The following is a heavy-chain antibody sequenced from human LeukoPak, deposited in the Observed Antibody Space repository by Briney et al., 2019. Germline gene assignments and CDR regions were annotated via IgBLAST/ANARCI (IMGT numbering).Heavy chain of an antibody. J-gene: IGHJ4*02. V-gene: IGHV3-66*01. D-gene: IGHD3-16*02. CDR3: ARGYDYVWGSYRSDY. CDR1: GFTVSSNY. Sequence: PGGSLRLSCAASGFTVSSNYMSWVRQAPGKGLEWVSVIYSGGGTYYADSVKGRFTISRDNSKNTLYLQMNSLRAEDTAVYYCARGYDYVWGSYRSDYWGQGTLVTVSS. CDR2: IYSGGGT.